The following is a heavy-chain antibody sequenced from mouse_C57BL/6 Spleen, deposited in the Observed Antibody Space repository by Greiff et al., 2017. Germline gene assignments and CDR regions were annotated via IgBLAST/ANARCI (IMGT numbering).Heavy chain of an antibody. CDR3: AQIYYDYEYYFDY. CDR1: GYAFSSSW. D-gene: IGHD2-4*01. J-gene: IGHJ2*01. Sequence: LVESGPELVKPGASVKISCKASGYAFSSSWMNWVKQRPGKGLEWIGRIYPGDGDTNYNGKFKGKATLTADKSSSTAYMQLSSLTSEDSAVYFCAQIYYDYEYYFDYWGQGTTLTVSS. CDR2: IYPGDGDT. V-gene: IGHV1-82*01.